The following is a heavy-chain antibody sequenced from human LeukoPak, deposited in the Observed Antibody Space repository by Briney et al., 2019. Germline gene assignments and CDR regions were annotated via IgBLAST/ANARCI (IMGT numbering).Heavy chain of an antibody. J-gene: IGHJ4*02. V-gene: IGHV4-59*01. CDR2: IYYSGST. Sequence: SETLSLTCTVSGGSIRSYYWSWIRQPPGKGLEWIGYIYYSGSTNYNPSLKSRVTISVDTSKNQFSLKLSSVTAADTAVYYCARGGADYGDYVLDYWGQGTLVTVSS. D-gene: IGHD4-17*01. CDR1: GGSIRSYY. CDR3: ARGGADYGDYVLDY.